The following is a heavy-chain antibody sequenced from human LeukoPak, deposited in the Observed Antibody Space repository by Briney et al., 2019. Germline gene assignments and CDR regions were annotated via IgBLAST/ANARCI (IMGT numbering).Heavy chain of an antibody. J-gene: IGHJ6*03. CDR2: ISSSSSTI. D-gene: IGHD3-16*01. Sequence: GSLRLSCAASGFTFSSYSMNWVRQAPGKGLEWVSYISSSSSTIYYADSVKGRFTISRDNAKNSLYLQMNSLRDEDTAVYYCARDAKGDYYYYYMDVWGKGTTVTVSS. CDR1: GFTFSSYS. CDR3: ARDAKGDYYYYYMDV. V-gene: IGHV3-48*02.